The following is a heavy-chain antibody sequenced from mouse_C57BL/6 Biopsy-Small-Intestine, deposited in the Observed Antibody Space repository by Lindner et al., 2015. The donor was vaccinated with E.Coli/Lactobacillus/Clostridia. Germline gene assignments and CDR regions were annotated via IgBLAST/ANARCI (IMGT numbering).Heavy chain of an antibody. V-gene: IGHV1-63*01. D-gene: IGHD2-3*01. J-gene: IGHJ2*01. CDR3: ARSGDGYYVKFDY. Sequence: VQLQESGAELVRPGTSVKMPARLLDTPSLTTGIGWGKAEGLDMGLEWIGDIYPGGGYTNYNEKFKGKATLTADKSSSTAYMQFSSLTSEDSAIYYCARSGDGYYVKFDYWGQGTTLTVSS. CDR1: DTPSLTTG. CDR2: IYPGGGYT.